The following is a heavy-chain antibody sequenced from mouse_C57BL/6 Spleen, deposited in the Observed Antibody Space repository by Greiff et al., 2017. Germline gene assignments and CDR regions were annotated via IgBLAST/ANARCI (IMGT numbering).Heavy chain of an antibody. CDR1: GYSFTGYF. J-gene: IGHJ2*01. D-gene: IGHD1-1*01. CDR3: AKDDYGSSFDY. CDR2: INPYNGDT. V-gene: IGHV1-20*01. Sequence: EVQLQQSGPELVTPGDSVKISCKASGYSFTGYFMNWVMQSHGKSLEWIGRINPYNGDTFYNQKFKGKATLTLDKSSSTAHMELLSLTSEDSAVYYCAKDDYGSSFDYWGQGTTLTGSS.